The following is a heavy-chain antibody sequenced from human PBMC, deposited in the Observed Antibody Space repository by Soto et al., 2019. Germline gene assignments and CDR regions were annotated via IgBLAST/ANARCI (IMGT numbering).Heavy chain of an antibody. CDR2: IIPIFGTA. J-gene: IGHJ6*02. D-gene: IGHD3-16*01. V-gene: IGHV1-69*13. CDR3: AGEKYRVYVLAPPDSKSYYYYGMDV. CDR1: GGTFSSYA. Sequence: GASVKLSCKASGGTFSSYAISWVRQAPGQGLEWMGGIIPIFGTANYAQKFQGRVTITADESTSTAYMELSSLRSEDTAVYYCAGEKYRVYVLAPPDSKSYYYYGMDVWAQGTRVPFSS.